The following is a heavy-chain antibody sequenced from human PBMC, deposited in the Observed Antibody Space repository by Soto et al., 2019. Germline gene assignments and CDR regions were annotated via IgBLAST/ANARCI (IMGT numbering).Heavy chain of an antibody. J-gene: IGHJ4*02. V-gene: IGHV4-30-2*01. CDR3: ARAGGLGAVAVDY. Sequence: QLQLQESGSGLVKPSQTLSLTCAVSGGSISSGGYSWSCIRQPPGKGLEWIGYIYHSGSTYYNPSRKSRVTISVDRSKNQFSLKLSSVTAADTAVYYCARAGGLGAVAVDYWGQGTLVTVSS. CDR1: GGSISSGGYS. CDR2: IYHSGST. D-gene: IGHD6-19*01.